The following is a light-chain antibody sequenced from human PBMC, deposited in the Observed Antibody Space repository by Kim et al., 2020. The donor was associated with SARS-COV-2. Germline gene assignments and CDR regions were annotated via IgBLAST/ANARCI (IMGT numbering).Light chain of an antibody. CDR3: CSYAGNYEV. CDR2: DVS. V-gene: IGLV2-11*01. CDR1: SSDVGRYNY. J-gene: IGLJ2*01. Sequence: PGQSVTISCTGTSSDVGRYNYVSWYQQHPGKAPKLMIYDVSNRPSGVPDRFSGSKSGNTASLTISGLQAEDEADYYCCSYAGNYEVFGGGTKLTVL.